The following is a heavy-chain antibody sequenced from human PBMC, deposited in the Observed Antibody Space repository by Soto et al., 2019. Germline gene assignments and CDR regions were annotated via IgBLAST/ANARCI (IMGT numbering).Heavy chain of an antibody. D-gene: IGHD3-22*01. Sequence: QVQLVQSGAEVKKPGSSVKVSCKASGGTFSSYAISWVRQAPGQGLEWMGGIIPIFGTANYAQKFQGRVTIPADESTSTAYMELSSLRSEDTAVYYCARVLVVITPPRTYYYVMDVWGQGTTVTVSS. CDR2: IIPIFGTA. CDR3: ARVLVVITPPRTYYYVMDV. V-gene: IGHV1-69*01. J-gene: IGHJ6*02. CDR1: GGTFSSYA.